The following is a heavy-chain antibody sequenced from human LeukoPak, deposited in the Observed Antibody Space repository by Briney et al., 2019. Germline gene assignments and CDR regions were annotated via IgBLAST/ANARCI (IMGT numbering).Heavy chain of an antibody. J-gene: IGHJ4*02. CDR2: ISYGVTT. CDR3: ARHLRGASIYFDY. Sequence: SETLSLTCTVSGDSISTSSYYWAWVRQPPGKGLEWIGSISYGVTTYYNPSLKSRVTLSVDTSRNQFSLKLSSVTAADTAVYYCARHLRGASIYFDYWGQGTPVTVSS. V-gene: IGHV4-39*01. CDR1: GDSISTSSYY. D-gene: IGHD1-26*01.